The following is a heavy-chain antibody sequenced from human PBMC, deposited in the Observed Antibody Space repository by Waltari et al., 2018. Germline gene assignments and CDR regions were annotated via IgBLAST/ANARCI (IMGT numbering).Heavy chain of an antibody. CDR1: EFIFNGFF. Sequence: QVHLVESGGGVVQPGRSLRLSCAASEFIFNGFFMHWVRQAPGKGLEWSASMSYDGNEQNYAHAGRGRFTSARDNSKNTLYLQMTRLRVEDTAIYYCAREPSRTANLDYWGQGTLVTVSS. D-gene: IGHD2-21*02. CDR2: MSYDGNEQ. CDR3: AREPSRTANLDY. J-gene: IGHJ4*02. V-gene: IGHV3-30-3*01.